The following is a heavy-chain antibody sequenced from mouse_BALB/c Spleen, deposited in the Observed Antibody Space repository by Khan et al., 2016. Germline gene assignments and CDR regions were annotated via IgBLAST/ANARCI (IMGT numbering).Heavy chain of an antibody. CDR3: TRGESTMIRGFAY. D-gene: IGHD2-4*01. Sequence: QVQLQHPGAELVRPGASVKLSCKASGYTFTSYWINWMKQRPGQGLEWIGNIFPSDSYTNYNQKFKDKATLTVDKSSSTAYMQLSSPTSEDSAIYYSTRGESTMIRGFAYWGQGTLVTVSA. J-gene: IGHJ3*01. CDR2: IFPSDSYT. CDR1: GYTFTSYW. V-gene: IGHV1-69*02.